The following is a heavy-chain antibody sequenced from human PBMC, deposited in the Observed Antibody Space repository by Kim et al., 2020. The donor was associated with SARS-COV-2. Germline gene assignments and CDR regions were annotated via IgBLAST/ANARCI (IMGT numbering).Heavy chain of an antibody. D-gene: IGHD2-8*01. CDR3: ARGPPRLYRKNGMDV. Sequence: SETLSLTCAVYGGSFSGYYWSWIRQPPGKGLEWIGEINHSGSTNYNPSLKSRVTISVDTSKNQFSLKLSSVTAADTAVYYCARGPPRLYRKNGMDVWGQGTTVTVSS. CDR2: INHSGST. V-gene: IGHV4-34*01. CDR1: GGSFSGYY. J-gene: IGHJ6*02.